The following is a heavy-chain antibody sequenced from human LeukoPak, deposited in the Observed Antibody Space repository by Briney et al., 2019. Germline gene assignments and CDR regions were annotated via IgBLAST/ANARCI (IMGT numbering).Heavy chain of an antibody. CDR3: ARELDDY. CDR1: GYTFTNYD. Sequence: ASVKVSCKASGYTFTNYDINWVRQATGLGLEWMGWMNPNTGNTGYAQKFQGRVTMTRNTSISTAYMELSSLRSDDTAVYYCARELDDYWGQGTLVTVSS. J-gene: IGHJ4*02. D-gene: IGHD4-23*01. CDR2: MNPNTGNT. V-gene: IGHV1-8*01.